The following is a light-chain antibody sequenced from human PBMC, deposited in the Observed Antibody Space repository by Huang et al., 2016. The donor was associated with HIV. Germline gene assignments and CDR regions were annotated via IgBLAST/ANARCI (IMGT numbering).Light chain of an antibody. Sequence: EIVMTQSPATLSVSPGEGATLSCRASQSIGTNLAWYQQKPGQAPRLLIYGASTRATGIPTRFSGSGSETEFTLTISNLQSEDFAIYYCQQYYDWPPPFGPGTQVDMK. V-gene: IGKV3-15*01. CDR3: QQYYDWPPP. CDR2: GAS. CDR1: QSIGTN. J-gene: IGKJ3*01.